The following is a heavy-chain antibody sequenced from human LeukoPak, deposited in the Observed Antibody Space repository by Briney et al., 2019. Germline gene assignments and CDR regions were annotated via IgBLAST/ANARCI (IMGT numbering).Heavy chain of an antibody. CDR2: ISSSSSYI. J-gene: IGHJ6*02. V-gene: IGHV3-21*01. Sequence: GGSLRLSCAASGFTFSSYSMNWVRQAPGKGLEWVSSISSSSSYIYYADSVKGLFTISRDNAKNSLYLQMNSLRAEDTAVYYCAREIAAAGPYYYYGMDVWGQGTTVTVSS. CDR3: AREIAAAGPYYYYGMDV. D-gene: IGHD6-13*01. CDR1: GFTFSSYS.